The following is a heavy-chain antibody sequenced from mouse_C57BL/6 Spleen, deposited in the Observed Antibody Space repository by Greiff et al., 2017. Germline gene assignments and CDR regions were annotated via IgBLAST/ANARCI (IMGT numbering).Heavy chain of an antibody. CDR2: SDGGSYT. Sequence: EVKLVESGGGLVKPGGSLKLSCAASGFTFSSYVISDGGSYTYYPDNVKGRFTIATDNAKNNLDLQMSHLKSEDTAMYYCARDCRYGNYWYFDVWGTGTTVTVSS. V-gene: IGHV5-4*01. CDR1: GFTFSSYV. CDR3: ARDCRYGNYWYFDV. J-gene: IGHJ1*03. D-gene: IGHD2-1*01.